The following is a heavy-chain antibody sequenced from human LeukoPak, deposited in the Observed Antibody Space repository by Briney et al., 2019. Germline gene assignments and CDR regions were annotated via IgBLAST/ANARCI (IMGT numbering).Heavy chain of an antibody. J-gene: IGHJ4*02. CDR3: ARVSIFGVVIANDY. CDR1: GFTFGGYT. D-gene: IGHD3-16*02. Sequence: GGSLRLSCAASGFTFGGYTMSWVRQAPGKGLQWVSTITSGGDYMYYADPVKGRFTISRDDSKNSLYLHMNSLRAEDTAVYYCARVSIFGVVIANDYWGQGAVVTVSS. CDR2: ITSGGDYM. V-gene: IGHV3-21*01.